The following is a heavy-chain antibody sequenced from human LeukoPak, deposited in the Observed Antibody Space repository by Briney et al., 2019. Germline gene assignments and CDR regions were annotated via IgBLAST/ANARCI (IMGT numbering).Heavy chain of an antibody. CDR2: IHYSGST. J-gene: IGHJ4*02. Sequence: PSETLSLTCTVSGGSISSYYWSWIRQPPGKGLEWIGYIHYSGSTNYKPSLMSRVTMSVDKSKNQLSLKLNSVTAADTAVYFCARSRIAAGAPSFDSWGQGTLVTVSA. CDR3: ARSRIAAGAPSFDS. D-gene: IGHD6-13*01. V-gene: IGHV4-59*12. CDR1: GGSISSYY.